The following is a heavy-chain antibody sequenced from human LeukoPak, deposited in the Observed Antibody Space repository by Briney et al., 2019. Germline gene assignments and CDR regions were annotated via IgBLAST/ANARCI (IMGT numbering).Heavy chain of an antibody. CDR3: ARVAITMVRGVIRYFDY. CDR2: TYYRSKWYN. V-gene: IGHV6-1*01. CDR1: GDSVSSNSAA. D-gene: IGHD3-10*01. J-gene: IGHJ4*02. Sequence: SQTLSLTCAISGDSVSSNSAAWNWIRQSPSRGLEWLGRTYYRSKWYNDHAVSVKSRITINPDTSKNQFSLQLNSVTPEDTAVYYCARVAITMVRGVIRYFDYWGQGTLVTVSS.